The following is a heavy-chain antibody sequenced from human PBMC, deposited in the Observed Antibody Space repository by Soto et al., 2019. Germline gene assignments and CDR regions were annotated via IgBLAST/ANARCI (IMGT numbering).Heavy chain of an antibody. CDR2: IKQGGVEK. CDR1: GFTLSNFW. J-gene: IGHJ3*02. D-gene: IGHD4-17*01. Sequence: ESGGDLAQPGGSLRLSCAASGFTLSNFWVNWVRQAPGKGLEWEANIKQGGVEKNYVDSVKGRFTISRDDTKNSLFLQMNNLRAEAAVIYYCLVTTSAFDIWGRGTTVTVSS. V-gene: IGHV3-7*01. CDR3: LVTTSAFDI.